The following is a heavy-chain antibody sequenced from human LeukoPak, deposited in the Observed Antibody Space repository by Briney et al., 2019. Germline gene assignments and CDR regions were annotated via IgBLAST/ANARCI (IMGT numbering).Heavy chain of an antibody. CDR1: GFTFSNFG. V-gene: IGHV3-23*01. CDR2: LGGTNGYT. CDR3: AKVPSGCYACDFDN. J-gene: IGHJ4*02. D-gene: IGHD6-19*01. Sequence: PGGSLRLSCVASGFTFSNFGMSWVRQAPGKGLEWVSSLGGTNGYTYYADSVKGRFSISRDNSKNTLYLHMNSLRAEDTALYYCAKVPSGCYACDFDNWGQGTLVTVSP.